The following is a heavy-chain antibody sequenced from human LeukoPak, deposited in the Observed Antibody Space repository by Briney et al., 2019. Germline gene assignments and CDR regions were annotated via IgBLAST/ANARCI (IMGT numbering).Heavy chain of an antibody. D-gene: IGHD3-22*01. Sequence: GGSLRLSCAASGFTVSSNYMSWVRQAPGKGLEWVSVIYSGGSTYYADSVKGRFTISRDNSKNTLYLQMNSLRAEDTAVYYCAREYYYDSSGYYYRDYYGMDVWGQGTTVTVPS. V-gene: IGHV3-66*01. J-gene: IGHJ6*02. CDR2: IYSGGST. CDR1: GFTVSSNY. CDR3: AREYYYDSSGYYYRDYYGMDV.